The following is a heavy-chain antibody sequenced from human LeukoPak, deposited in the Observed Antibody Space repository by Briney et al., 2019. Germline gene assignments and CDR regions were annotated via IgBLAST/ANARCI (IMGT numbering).Heavy chain of an antibody. CDR3: ARDLDYGGYSNFDY. CDR1: GFTFSSYW. Sequence: PGGSLRLSCAASGFTFSSYWMNWVRQAPGKGLVWVSRIKSDGSSTSYADSVKGRFTISRDNAKNTLYLQMNSLRAEDTAVYYCARDLDYGGYSNFDYWGQGTLVTVSS. D-gene: IGHD4-23*01. CDR2: IKSDGSST. V-gene: IGHV3-74*01. J-gene: IGHJ4*02.